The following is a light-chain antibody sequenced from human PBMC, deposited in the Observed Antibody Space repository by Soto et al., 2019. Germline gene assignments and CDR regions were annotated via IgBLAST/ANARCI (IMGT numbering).Light chain of an antibody. J-gene: IGKJ1*01. CDR1: QSISRQ. CDR3: LQYQSYWT. V-gene: IGKV1-5*03. Sequence: DIQMTQSPSTLSASVGDRVSITCRASQSISRQLAWYQQKPGKAPNLLIYQASNLEPGVPSRFTGSGSGTEFTLTISSLQPDYLATYYCLQYQSYWTFGQGTKVEVK. CDR2: QAS.